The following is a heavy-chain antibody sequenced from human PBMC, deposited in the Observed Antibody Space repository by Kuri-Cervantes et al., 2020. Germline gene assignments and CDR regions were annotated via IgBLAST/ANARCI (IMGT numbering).Heavy chain of an antibody. J-gene: IGHJ5*02. CDR1: GYTFTNYA. CDR2: VNAGNGNT. CDR3: ARGGDIIVQPGARTFDP. V-gene: IGHV1-3*01. Sequence: ASVKVSCKASGYTFTNYAIHWVRQAPGQRLEWMGRVNAGNGNTKYSQNFQGRVTMTRDTSATTAYMELSGLRSEDTAVYYCARGGDIIVQPGARTFDPWGQGTLVTVSS. D-gene: IGHD2-2*01.